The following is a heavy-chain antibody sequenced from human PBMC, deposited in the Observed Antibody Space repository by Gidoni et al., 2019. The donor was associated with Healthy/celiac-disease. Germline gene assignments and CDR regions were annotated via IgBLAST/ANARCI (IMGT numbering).Heavy chain of an antibody. J-gene: IGHJ5*02. CDR3: ARVSDFWSGYPLRGNWFDP. CDR2: INHSGST. CDR1: GGSFSVYY. V-gene: IGHV4-34*01. Sequence: QVQLQQCCAVLLTPSETLSITCAVYGGSFSVYYWSWIRQPPGKGLAWMGEINHSGSTNYNPSLKRRVTISVDASKIQFSLKLGSVTAADTAVYYGARVSDFWSGYPLRGNWFDPWGQGTLVTVSS. D-gene: IGHD3-3*01.